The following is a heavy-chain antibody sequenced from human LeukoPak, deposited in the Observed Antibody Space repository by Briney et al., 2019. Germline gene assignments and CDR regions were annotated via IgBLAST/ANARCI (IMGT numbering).Heavy chain of an antibody. CDR2: IIPVFGTT. Sequence: SVKVSCKGSGGTFSSYAFTWVRQAPGQGLEWMGGIIPVFGTTNYAQKFQGRVTISTDESTGTTSMELSSLRSEDTAVYYCARGPRGVATAIRGFFYYYFYMDVWGKGTTVTVSS. CDR1: GGTFSSYA. CDR3: ARGPRGVATAIRGFFYYYFYMDV. D-gene: IGHD2-2*02. V-gene: IGHV1-69*05. J-gene: IGHJ6*03.